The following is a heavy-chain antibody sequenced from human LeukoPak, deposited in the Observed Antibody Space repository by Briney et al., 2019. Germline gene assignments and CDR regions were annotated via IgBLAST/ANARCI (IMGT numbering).Heavy chain of an antibody. CDR1: GFTFSSCS. CDR2: ISSNSSYI. V-gene: IGHV3-21*01. J-gene: IGHJ4*02. CDR3: ASNSRVVITQLDY. D-gene: IGHD3-22*01. Sequence: PGGSLRLSCAASGFTFSSCSMNWVRQAPGKGLEWVSSISSNSSYIYYADSVKGRFTISRDNAKNSLYLQMNSLRAEDTAVYYCASNSRVVITQLDYWGQGTLVTVSS.